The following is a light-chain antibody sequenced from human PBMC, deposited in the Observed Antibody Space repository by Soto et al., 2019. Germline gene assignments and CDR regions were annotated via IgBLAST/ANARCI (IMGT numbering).Light chain of an antibody. CDR3: SPHGGSSPFYV. CDR1: SSDVGGYNY. CDR2: EVS. J-gene: IGLJ1*01. Sequence: QSVLTQPASVSGSPGQSITISCTGTSSDVGGYNYVSWYQQHPGKVPKLIIHEVSNRPSGVSNRFSGSKSGNTAPLTISGLQTEDEADYYCSPHGGSSPFYVFGTGTKVTVL. V-gene: IGLV2-14*01.